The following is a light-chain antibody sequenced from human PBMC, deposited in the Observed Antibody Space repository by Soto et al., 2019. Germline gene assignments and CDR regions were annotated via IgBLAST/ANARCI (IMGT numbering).Light chain of an antibody. J-gene: IGKJ1*01. V-gene: IGKV1-5*03. CDR1: QSIGSR. Sequence: EIQMTQSPATLSASAGDRVTITCGASQSIGSRLAWYQQKPGRAPKLLIYEASSLDTGVPSRFSGSGSGTEFTLIISSLQPDDFAIYYCQQYGSSTPWTFGQGTKVEIK. CDR2: EAS. CDR3: QQYGSSTPWT.